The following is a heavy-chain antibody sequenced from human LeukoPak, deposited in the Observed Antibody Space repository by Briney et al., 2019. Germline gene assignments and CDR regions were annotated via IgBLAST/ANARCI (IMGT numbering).Heavy chain of an antibody. J-gene: IGHJ4*02. D-gene: IGHD6-19*01. V-gene: IGHV3-23*01. Sequence: PGGPLRLPCAASRFSFSSYAMRWVRQAPGKGLEWVSAIRGSGGSKYNADSVKGRFTISRYNSKNTLYLQMNGLRAEDTAVYYCAKSVHGIAVAGYFDYWGQGTLVTVSS. CDR3: AKSVHGIAVAGYFDY. CDR2: IRGSGGSK. CDR1: RFSFSSYA.